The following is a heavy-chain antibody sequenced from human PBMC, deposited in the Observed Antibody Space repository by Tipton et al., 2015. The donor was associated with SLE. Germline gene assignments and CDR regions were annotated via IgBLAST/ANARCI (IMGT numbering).Heavy chain of an antibody. D-gene: IGHD6-19*01. CDR2: INWNSATI. J-gene: IGHJ5*02. CDR1: GFTFDDYA. Sequence: SLRLSCAASGFTFDDYAMHWVRLGPTKGLEWVSGINWNSATIGYADSVKGRFAISRDNAKNSLYLQMNSLRPEDTALYYCAKGGIPVAGNWFDPWGQGTLVIVSS. V-gene: IGHV3-9*01. CDR3: AKGGIPVAGNWFDP.